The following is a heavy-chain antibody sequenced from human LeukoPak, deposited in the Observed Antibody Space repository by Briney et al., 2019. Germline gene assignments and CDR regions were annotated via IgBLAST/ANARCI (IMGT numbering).Heavy chain of an antibody. Sequence: PGGSLRLSCAASGFTFSNVWMSWVRQAPGKGLEWVARIKSKTDGGTADYSDPVTGRFTISRDDSRNTMYLQMNRLKAEDTAVYYCTIDYDILSGYFKGAFDIWGQGKVGNVPS. CDR2: IKSKTDGGTA. CDR1: GFTFSNVW. J-gene: IGHJ3*02. V-gene: IGHV3-15*01. D-gene: IGHD3-9*01. CDR3: TIDYDILSGYFKGAFDI.